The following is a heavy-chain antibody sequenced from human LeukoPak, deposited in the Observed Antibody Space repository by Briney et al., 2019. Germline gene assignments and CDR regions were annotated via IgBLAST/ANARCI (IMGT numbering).Heavy chain of an antibody. J-gene: IGHJ4*02. Sequence: SETLSLTCTVSGGSISSGGYSWRWIRQPPGKGLEWIGYIYHSGSTYYNPSLKSRVTISVDRSKNQFSLKLSSVTAADTAVYYCGVSGWSGGDYFDYWGQGTLVTVSS. CDR1: GGSISSGGYS. V-gene: IGHV4-30-2*01. CDR2: IYHSGST. D-gene: IGHD6-19*01. CDR3: GVSGWSGGDYFDY.